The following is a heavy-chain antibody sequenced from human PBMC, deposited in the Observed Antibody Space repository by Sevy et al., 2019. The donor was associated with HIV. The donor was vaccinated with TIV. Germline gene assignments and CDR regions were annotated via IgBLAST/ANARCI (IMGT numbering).Heavy chain of an antibody. D-gene: IGHD5-12*01. Sequence: GGSLRLSCAASGFTFSTAWMTWVRQAPGKGLEWVGRMISNNDCGTTDYAAPVKGRFTISRDDSRNTLYLQMNSLKTEDTAVYYCTTDSGYYYGSSWGRGTLVTVSS. V-gene: IGHV3-15*01. J-gene: IGHJ5*02. CDR3: TTDSGYYYGSS. CDR2: MISNNDCGTT. CDR1: GFTFSTAW.